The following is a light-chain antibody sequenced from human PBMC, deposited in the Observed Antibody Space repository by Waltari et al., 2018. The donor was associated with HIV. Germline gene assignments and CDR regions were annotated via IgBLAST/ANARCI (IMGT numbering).Light chain of an antibody. CDR3: QQRSNWPPRYS. V-gene: IGKV3-11*01. CDR2: GAS. CDR1: KNVISY. J-gene: IGKJ2*03. Sequence: ENVLTQSPATLSLSPGDRATLSCRASKNVISYLAWYQQKPGQAPRLLIYGASNRATGIPARFSGSGSGTDFTLTINSLEPEDFAVYYCQQRSNWPPRYSFGQGTKLEIK.